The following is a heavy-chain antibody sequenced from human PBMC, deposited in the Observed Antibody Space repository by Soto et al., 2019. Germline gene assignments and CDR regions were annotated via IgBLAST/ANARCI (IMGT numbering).Heavy chain of an antibody. CDR2: IRSKANSYAT. CDR1: GFTFSGSA. J-gene: IGHJ4*02. CDR3: TSTIAAAGTEG. D-gene: IGHD6-13*01. V-gene: IGHV3-73*01. Sequence: EVQLVESGGGLVQPGGSLKLSCAASGFTFSGSAMHWVRQASGKGLEWVGRIRSKANSYATAYAASVKGRFTISRDDSKNTAYLQMNSLKTEDTAVYYCTSTIAAAGTEGWGQGTLVTVSS.